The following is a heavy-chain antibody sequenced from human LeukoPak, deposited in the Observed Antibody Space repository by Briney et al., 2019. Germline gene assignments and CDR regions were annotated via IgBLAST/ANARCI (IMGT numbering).Heavy chain of an antibody. CDR2: INPNSGGT. CDR1: GYTFTGYY. V-gene: IGHV1-2*02. CDR3: ARDSHTFSSSWSGY. J-gene: IGHJ4*02. Sequence: ASVKASCKASGYTFTGYYMHWVRQAPGQGLEWMGWINPNSGGTNYAQKFQGRVTMTRDTSISTAYMELSRLRSDDTAVYYCARDSHTFSSSWSGYWGQGTLVTVSS. D-gene: IGHD6-13*01.